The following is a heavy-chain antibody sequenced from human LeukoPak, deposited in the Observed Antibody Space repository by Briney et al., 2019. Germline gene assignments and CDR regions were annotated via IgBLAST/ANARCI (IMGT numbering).Heavy chain of an antibody. CDR2: ISTSSLYI. Sequence: GGSLRLSCGASGFTFSRHTMNWVRQAPGKGLEWVSSISTSSLYIYYADSVKGRFTISRDNAKNSLYLQMNSLRAEDTAVYHCARDGVFRSSAPDYWGQGTLVTVSS. V-gene: IGHV3-21*01. CDR3: ARDGVFRSSAPDY. CDR1: GFTFSRHT. D-gene: IGHD6-6*01. J-gene: IGHJ4*02.